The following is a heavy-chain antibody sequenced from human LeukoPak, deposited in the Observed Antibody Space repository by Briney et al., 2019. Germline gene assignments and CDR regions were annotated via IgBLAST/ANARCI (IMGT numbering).Heavy chain of an antibody. CDR2: IYHSGST. CDR3: ARLPQGYCSGGSCYRDY. V-gene: IGHV4-59*12. Sequence: SETLSLTCTVSGGSISRYYWSWIRQPPGKGLEWLGYIYHSGSTYYNPSLKSRVTISVDRSKNQFSLKLSSVTAADTAVYYCARLPQGYCSGGSCYRDYWGQGTLVTVSS. D-gene: IGHD2-15*01. J-gene: IGHJ4*02. CDR1: GGSISRYY.